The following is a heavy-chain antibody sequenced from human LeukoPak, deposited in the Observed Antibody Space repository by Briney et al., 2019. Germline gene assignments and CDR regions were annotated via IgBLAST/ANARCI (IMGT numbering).Heavy chain of an antibody. Sequence: SETLSLTCAFSGGPFSGYFWSWIRQSSGKGLEWIGEIHNSGTTNYNPSLNSRVTISEDTSKNQFYLNLSSVTAADTAVYYCARRYYYNLGSFPFDFWGQGTLVTVSS. J-gene: IGHJ4*02. CDR1: GGPFSGYF. CDR3: ARRYYYNLGSFPFDF. CDR2: IHNSGTT. D-gene: IGHD3-10*01. V-gene: IGHV4-34*01.